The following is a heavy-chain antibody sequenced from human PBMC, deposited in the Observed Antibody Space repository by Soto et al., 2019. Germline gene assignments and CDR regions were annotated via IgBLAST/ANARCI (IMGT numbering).Heavy chain of an antibody. CDR3: ARDRKKYYYYYDMDV. Sequence: ASVKVSCKASGYTFTGYYMHWVRQAPGQGLEWMGWINPSGGTTSYAQKFQGRVTMTRDTSTSTVYMELSSLRSEDTAVYYCARDRKKYYYYYDMDVWGQGTTVTVSS. J-gene: IGHJ6*02. V-gene: IGHV1-46*01. CDR1: GYTFTGYY. CDR2: INPSGGTT.